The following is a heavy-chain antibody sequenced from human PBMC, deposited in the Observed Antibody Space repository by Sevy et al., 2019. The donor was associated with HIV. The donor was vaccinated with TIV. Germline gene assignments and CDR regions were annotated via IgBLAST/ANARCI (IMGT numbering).Heavy chain of an antibody. V-gene: IGHV1-18*01. Sequence: ASVKVSCKISGYTFTTYHITWVRQAPGQGPECMGRISPHNGDTNYAPKFQGRVTMITDKSTSTAYMELRSLRSDDTAVYYCARAHGSGGRCYSLAYWGQGTLVTVSS. CDR3: ARAHGSGGRCYSLAY. CDR1: GYTFTTYH. D-gene: IGHD2-15*01. CDR2: ISPHNGDT. J-gene: IGHJ4*02.